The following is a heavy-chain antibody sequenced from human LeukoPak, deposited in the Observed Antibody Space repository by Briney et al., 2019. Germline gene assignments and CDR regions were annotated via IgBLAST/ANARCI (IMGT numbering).Heavy chain of an antibody. J-gene: IGHJ6*02. Sequence: PSETLSLTCTVSGGSISSGSYYWSWIRQPPGKGLEWIGSIYYSGSTYYNPSLKSRVTISVDTSKNQFSLKLSSVTAADTAVYYCARDALDDNIAVAGGSYYYGMDVWGQGTTVTVSS. CDR1: GGSISSGSYY. D-gene: IGHD6-19*01. CDR2: IYYSGST. CDR3: ARDALDDNIAVAGGSYYYGMDV. V-gene: IGHV4-39*07.